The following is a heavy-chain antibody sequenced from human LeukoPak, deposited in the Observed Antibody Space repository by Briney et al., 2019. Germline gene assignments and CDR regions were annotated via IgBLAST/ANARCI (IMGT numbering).Heavy chain of an antibody. J-gene: IGHJ4*02. CDR2: IYTSGST. Sequence: ASETLSLTCTVSGGSISSYYWSWIRQPAGKGLEWIGRIYTSGSTNYNPSLKSRVTMSVDTSKNQFSLKLSSVTAADTAVYYCAREYSSGWYLYFDYWGQGTLVTVS. D-gene: IGHD6-19*01. CDR1: GGSISSYY. V-gene: IGHV4-4*07. CDR3: AREYSSGWYLYFDY.